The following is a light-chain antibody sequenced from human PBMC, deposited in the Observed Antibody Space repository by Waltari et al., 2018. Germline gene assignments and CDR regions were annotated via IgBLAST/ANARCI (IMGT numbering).Light chain of an antibody. CDR3: QKYGTRPAT. V-gene: IGKV3D-15*02. CDR1: EGVGGT. Sequence: CRTGEGVGGTLDWYQQRPGQASRLLVCDASNRDTGIPDRFSGSGSGTDFSRNISRLQPEDCAVYYCQKYGTRPATFGQGTKVEVK. J-gene: IGKJ1*01. CDR2: DAS.